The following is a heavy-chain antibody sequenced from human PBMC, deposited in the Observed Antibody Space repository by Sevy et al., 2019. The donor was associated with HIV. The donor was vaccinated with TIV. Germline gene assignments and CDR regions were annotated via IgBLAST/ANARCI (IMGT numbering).Heavy chain of an antibody. D-gene: IGHD3-9*01. CDR3: AKEETTGYI. Sequence: GGSLRRSCTASGFTFSSYVISWVRQAPGKGLEWVSTISASGGSTYYADSVKGRFTISRDNSKKNVYLDMNSLRAEDTAIFYCAKEETTGYIWGQGTLVTVSS. CDR2: ISASGGST. CDR1: GFTFSSYV. V-gene: IGHV3-23*01. J-gene: IGHJ4*02.